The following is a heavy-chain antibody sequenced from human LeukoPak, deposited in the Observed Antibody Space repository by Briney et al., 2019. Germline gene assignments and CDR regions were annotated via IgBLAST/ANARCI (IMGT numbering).Heavy chain of an antibody. Sequence: AASVKVSCKASGYTFTVYYMHWLRQAPGQGLEWMGWINPNSGDTNYAQEFQGRVTMTRDTSISTAYMELTWLRSDDTAVYYCARDGTFGVISMPSDYWGQGTLVTVSS. V-gene: IGHV1-2*02. J-gene: IGHJ4*02. CDR1: GYTFTVYY. D-gene: IGHD3-3*01. CDR3: ARDGTFGVISMPSDY. CDR2: INPNSGDT.